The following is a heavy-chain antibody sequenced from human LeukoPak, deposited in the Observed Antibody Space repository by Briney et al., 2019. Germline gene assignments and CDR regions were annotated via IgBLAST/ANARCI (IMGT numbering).Heavy chain of an antibody. Sequence: GGSLRFSCAASGFTFSNYSMNWVRQAPGKGLEWISYISSSSSTVYTDSVKGRFTISRDNAKNSLYLQMNSLRVEDTAVYYCARTRTLDYWGQGTLVTVSS. CDR1: GFTFSNYS. V-gene: IGHV3-48*01. CDR2: ISSSSSTV. J-gene: IGHJ4*02. CDR3: ARTRTLDY. D-gene: IGHD1/OR15-1a*01.